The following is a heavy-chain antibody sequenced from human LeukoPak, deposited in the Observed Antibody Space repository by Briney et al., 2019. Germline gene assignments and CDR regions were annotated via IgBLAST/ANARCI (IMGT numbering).Heavy chain of an antibody. CDR3: AKDLHVRGSWPFDY. V-gene: IGHV3-23*01. CDR1: GFTFSAYG. Sequence: GGSLRLSCAASGFTFSAYGMTWVRQAPGKGLGWVSHISDRGDNTYYADPVQGRFTISRDNSKNTLSLQMNSLRAEDTAVYYCAKDLHVRGSWPFDYWGQGTLVTVSS. CDR2: ISDRGDNT. D-gene: IGHD1-26*01. J-gene: IGHJ4*02.